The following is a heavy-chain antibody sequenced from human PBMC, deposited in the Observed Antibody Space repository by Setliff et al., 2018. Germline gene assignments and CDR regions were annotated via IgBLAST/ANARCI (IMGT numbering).Heavy chain of an antibody. D-gene: IGHD3-3*01. CDR1: GGSISSGSYY. CDR3: AGTYYNFWSALDYYYYGMDV. CDR2: IYTSGST. Sequence: PSETLSLTCTVSGGSISSGSYYWSWIRQPAGKGLEWIGHIYTSGSTNYNPSLKSRVTISVDTSKNQFSLKLSSVTTADTAVYYCAGTYYNFWSALDYYYYGMDVWGQGTTVTVSS. J-gene: IGHJ6*02. V-gene: IGHV4-61*09.